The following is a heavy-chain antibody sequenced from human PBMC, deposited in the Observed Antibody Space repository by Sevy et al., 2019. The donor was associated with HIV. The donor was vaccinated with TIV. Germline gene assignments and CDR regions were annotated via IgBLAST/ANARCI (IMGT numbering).Heavy chain of an antibody. CDR3: VRVSFRNYCDH. CDR2: INPNSGGT. CDR1: GYIFIDYY. Sequence: ASVKVSCKASGYIFIDYYMHWVRQAPGQGLEWMGRINPNSGGTNYTQKFQGRVTMTRDTSISTVYMELSSLRSDDTDVYYCVRVSFRNYCDHWGQGTLVTVSS. J-gene: IGHJ4*02. V-gene: IGHV1-2*05.